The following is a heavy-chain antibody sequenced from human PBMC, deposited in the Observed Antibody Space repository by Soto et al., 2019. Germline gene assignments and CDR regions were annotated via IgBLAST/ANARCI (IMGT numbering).Heavy chain of an antibody. Sequence: EVQLLESGGGLVQPGGSLRLSCAASGFTFSSYAMSWVHQAPGKGLEWVSAISGSGGSTYYADSVKGRFTISRDNSKNTLYLQMNSLRAEDTAVYYCAKDGSGSGWWTRPLNYYYYYGMDVWGQGTTVTVSS. CDR3: AKDGSGSGWWTRPLNYYYYYGMDV. D-gene: IGHD6-13*01. CDR1: GFTFSSYA. CDR2: ISGSGGST. J-gene: IGHJ6*02. V-gene: IGHV3-23*01.